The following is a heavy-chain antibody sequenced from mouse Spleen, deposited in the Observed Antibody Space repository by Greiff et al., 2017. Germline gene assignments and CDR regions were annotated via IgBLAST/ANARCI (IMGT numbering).Heavy chain of an antibody. CDR3: ARVYDEDYFDY. Sequence: EVMLVESGGGLVQPGGSRKLSCAASGFTFSSFGMHWVRQAPEKGLEWVAYISSGSSTIYYADTVKGRFTISRDNPKNTLFLQMTSLRSEDTAMYYCARVYDEDYFDYWGQGTTLTVSS. CDR2: ISSGSSTI. V-gene: IGHV5-17*02. J-gene: IGHJ2*01. CDR1: GFTFSSFG. D-gene: IGHD2-12*01.